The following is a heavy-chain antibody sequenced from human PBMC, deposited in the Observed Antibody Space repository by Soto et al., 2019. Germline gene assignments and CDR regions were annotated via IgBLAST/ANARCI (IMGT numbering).Heavy chain of an antibody. CDR2: IYYSGRT. CDR3: ARDRSNSPDCFDY. J-gene: IGHJ4*02. V-gene: IGHV4-30-4*01. CDR1: GCSIISDEYY. Sequence: TLSLTCSVSGCSIISDEYYWSWIRQPPGKGLEWVGYIYYSGRTNYNPSLNSRLTISLDTSNNQFSLKLTSVSAADTAVYYCARDRSNSPDCFDYWGQGILVTVSS. D-gene: IGHD6-6*01.